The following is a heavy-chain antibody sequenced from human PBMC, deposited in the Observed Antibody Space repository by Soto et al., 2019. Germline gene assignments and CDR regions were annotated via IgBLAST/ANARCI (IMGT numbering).Heavy chain of an antibody. Sequence: GGALRLSCAASGFTFSSYSMSWVRQAPGKGLEWVSAISGSGGSTYYADSVKGRFTISRDNSKNTLYLQMNSLRAEDTAVYYCAKVIYSSSWPYNWFDPWGQGTLVTVSS. CDR2: ISGSGGST. V-gene: IGHV3-23*01. CDR3: AKVIYSSSWPYNWFDP. CDR1: GFTFSSYS. D-gene: IGHD6-13*01. J-gene: IGHJ5*02.